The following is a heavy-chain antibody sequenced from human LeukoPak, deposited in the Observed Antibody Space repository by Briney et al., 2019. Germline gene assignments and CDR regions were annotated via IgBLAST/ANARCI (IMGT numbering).Heavy chain of an antibody. J-gene: IGHJ4*02. CDR3: ARDDDCSGGSCSVY. CDR2: FDSEDGET. Sequence: ASVKVSCKVSGYTLSELSMHWVRQAPGKGLEWMGGFDSEDGETIYAQKFQGRVTMTEDTSTDTAYMELSSLRSEDTAVYYCARDDDCSGGSCSVYWGQGTLVTVSS. V-gene: IGHV1-24*01. CDR1: GYTLSELS. D-gene: IGHD2-15*01.